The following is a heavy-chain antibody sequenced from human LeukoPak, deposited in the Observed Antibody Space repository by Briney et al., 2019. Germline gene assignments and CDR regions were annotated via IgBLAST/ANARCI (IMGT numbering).Heavy chain of an antibody. CDR3: ARDETYSSDWQSNQYYYYMDV. V-gene: IGHV4-34*01. CDR1: GGSFSGYY. Sequence: SETLSLTCAVYGGSFSGYYWSWIRQPPGKGLEWIGEINHSGSTYYNPSLKSRVTISVDTSKNQFSLKLSSVTAADTAMYYCARDETYSSDWQSNQYYYYMDVWGKGTTVTVSS. J-gene: IGHJ6*03. CDR2: INHSGST. D-gene: IGHD6-19*01.